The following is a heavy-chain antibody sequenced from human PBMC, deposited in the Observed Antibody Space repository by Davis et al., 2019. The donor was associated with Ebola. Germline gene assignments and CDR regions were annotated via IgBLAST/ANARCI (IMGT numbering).Heavy chain of an antibody. J-gene: IGHJ4*02. CDR3: ASNVDTAIPDY. CDR2: ISWDGGST. CDR1: GFTFDDYT. Sequence: GGSLRLSCAASGFTFDDYTMHWVRHAPGKGLEWVSLISWDGGSTYYADSVKGRFTISRDNSKSSLYLQMNSLRTEDTALYYCASNVDTAIPDYWGQGTLVTVSS. D-gene: IGHD5-18*01. V-gene: IGHV3-43*01.